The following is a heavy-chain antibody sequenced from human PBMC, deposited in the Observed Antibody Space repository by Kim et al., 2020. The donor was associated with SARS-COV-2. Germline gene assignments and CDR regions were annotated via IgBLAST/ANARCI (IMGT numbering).Heavy chain of an antibody. J-gene: IGHJ5*02. V-gene: IGHV1-18*01. CDR2: ISAYNGNT. CDR1: GYSFSSYL. CDR3: ARSKRELHGNWFDP. Sequence: ASVKVSCKASGYSFSSYLISWVRQAPGQGLEWMGWISAYNGNTNYAQKFQGRVTMTTDTSTDTAYMELRSLRSGDTAMYYCARSKRELHGNWFDPWGQGTLVTVSS. D-gene: IGHD3-10*01.